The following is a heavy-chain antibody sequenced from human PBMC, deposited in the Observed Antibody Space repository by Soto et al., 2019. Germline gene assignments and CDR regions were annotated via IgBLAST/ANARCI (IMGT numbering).Heavy chain of an antibody. CDR1: GFAFSSFA. CDR2: ISYDDGSNK. V-gene: IGHV3-30-3*01. CDR3: ARTTAVAGTPEFDY. J-gene: IGHJ4*02. D-gene: IGHD6-19*01. Sequence: ESGGGVVQPGRSLRLSCAASGFAFSSFAMHWVRQAPGKGLEWVAVISYDDGSNKNYADSVKGRFTISRDNSKNTLYLQMNSLRAEDTAVYYCARTTAVAGTPEFDYWGQGTLVTVSS.